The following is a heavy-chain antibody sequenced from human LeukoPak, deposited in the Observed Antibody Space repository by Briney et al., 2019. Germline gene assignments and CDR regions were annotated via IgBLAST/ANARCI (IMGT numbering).Heavy chain of an antibody. Sequence: PSQTLSLTCAVSGGSISSGDYSWSWIRQPPGKGLEWIGYILQSGSTYYNPSLKSRVTISVDRSKSQFSLKLSSVTAADTAVYYCARVGSDWNDVRYNWFDPWGQGTLVTVSS. CDR1: GGSISSGDYS. CDR2: ILQSGST. J-gene: IGHJ5*02. V-gene: IGHV4-30-2*01. D-gene: IGHD1-1*01. CDR3: ARVGSDWNDVRYNWFDP.